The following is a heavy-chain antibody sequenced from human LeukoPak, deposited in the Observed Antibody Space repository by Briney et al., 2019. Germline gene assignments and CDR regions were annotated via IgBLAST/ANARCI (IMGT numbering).Heavy chain of an antibody. Sequence: PSETLSLTCAVYGGSFSGYYWSWIRQPPGKGLEWIGEINHSGSTNYNPSLKSRVTISVDTSKNQFSLKLSSVTAADTAVYYCAGGITMREEAYFEPWGQGTLVTVSS. CDR1: GGSFSGYY. D-gene: IGHD3-22*01. CDR2: INHSGST. CDR3: AGGITMREEAYFEP. V-gene: IGHV4-34*01. J-gene: IGHJ4*02.